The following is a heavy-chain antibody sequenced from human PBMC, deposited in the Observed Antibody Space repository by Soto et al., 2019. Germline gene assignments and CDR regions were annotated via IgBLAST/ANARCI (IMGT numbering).Heavy chain of an antibody. J-gene: IGHJ6*02. D-gene: IGHD4-17*01. V-gene: IGHV1-46*01. CDR3: ARESLTTVITDYGMDV. Sequence: GASVKGSCKASRYTFTSYYMHWVRQAPGQGLEWMGIINPSGGSTSYAQKFQGRVTMTRDTSTSTVYMELSSLRSEDTAVYYCARESLTTVITDYGMDVWGQGTTVTVSS. CDR2: INPSGGST. CDR1: RYTFTSYY.